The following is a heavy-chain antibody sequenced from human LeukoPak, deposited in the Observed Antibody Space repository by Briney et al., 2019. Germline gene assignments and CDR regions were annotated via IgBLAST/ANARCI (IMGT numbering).Heavy chain of an antibody. CDR2: INPNSGGT. CDR3: ASGASAFDY. Sequence: ASVKVSCEASRYTFTDYYMHWVRQAPGQGLEWMGWINPNSGGTNYAQKFQGRVTMTRDTSIRTAYMELSSLRSDDTAMYYCASGASAFDYWGQGTLVTVSS. CDR1: RYTFTDYY. V-gene: IGHV1-2*02. D-gene: IGHD3-16*01. J-gene: IGHJ4*02.